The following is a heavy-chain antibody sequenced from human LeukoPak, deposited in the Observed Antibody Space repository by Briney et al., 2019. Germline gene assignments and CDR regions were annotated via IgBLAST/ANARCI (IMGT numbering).Heavy chain of an antibody. Sequence: PGGSLRLSCGGSGFIFANAWMTWVRQAPGKGLEWVGRIKRESDGGTVDYAAPLKGRFTISRDDSQNMAFLEMTNLKAEDTALYYCTTAWWDETDRYFDYWGQGTLVTVSS. V-gene: IGHV3-15*01. CDR3: TTAWWDETDRYFDY. CDR2: IKRESDGGTV. D-gene: IGHD3-16*02. CDR1: GFIFANAW. J-gene: IGHJ4*02.